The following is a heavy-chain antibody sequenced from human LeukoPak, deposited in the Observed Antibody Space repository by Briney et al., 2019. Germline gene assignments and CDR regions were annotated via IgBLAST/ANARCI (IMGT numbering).Heavy chain of an antibody. V-gene: IGHV4-30-4*08. CDR1: GGSISSGDYY. J-gene: IGHJ6*03. Sequence: PSETLPLTCTVSGGSISSGDYYWSWIRQPPGKGLEWIGYIYYSGSTYYNPSLKSRVTISVDTSKNQFSLKLSSVTAADTAVYYCASSAPNGDYYYYYMDVWGKGTTVTVSS. CDR2: IYYSGST. CDR3: ASSAPNGDYYYYYMDV. D-gene: IGHD3-10*01.